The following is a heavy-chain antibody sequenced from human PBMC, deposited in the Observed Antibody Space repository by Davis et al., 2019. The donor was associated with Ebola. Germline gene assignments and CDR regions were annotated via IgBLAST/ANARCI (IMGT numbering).Heavy chain of an antibody. D-gene: IGHD1-1*01. CDR3: ARDTVKLFYNWFDP. V-gene: IGHV3-11*01. Sequence: PSETLSLTCTVSGDSTSSGHYSWSCICQAPAKGLEWVSYISSIGSTIYYADSVKGRFTISRDNAKNSLYLQMNSLRAEDTAVYYCARDTVKLFYNWFDPWGQGTLVTVSS. J-gene: IGHJ5*02. CDR1: GDSTSSGHYS. CDR2: ISSIGSTI.